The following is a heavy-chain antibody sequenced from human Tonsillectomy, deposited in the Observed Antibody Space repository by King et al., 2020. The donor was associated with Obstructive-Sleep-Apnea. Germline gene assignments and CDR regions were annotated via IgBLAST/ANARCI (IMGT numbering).Heavy chain of an antibody. J-gene: IGHJ6*02. CDR1: GFTFSSYA. CDR2: ISVRGGSR. Sequence: VQLVESGGGLVRPGGFLRLSCAASGFTFSSYAMTWVRQAPGKGLEWVSAISVRGGSRYCADSVKGRFTISRDNSKNTLYLQMNSLRAEDTAVYYCAKLLWFGELFGKYGMDVWGQGTTVTVSS. D-gene: IGHD3-10*01. CDR3: AKLLWFGELFGKYGMDV. V-gene: IGHV3-23*04.